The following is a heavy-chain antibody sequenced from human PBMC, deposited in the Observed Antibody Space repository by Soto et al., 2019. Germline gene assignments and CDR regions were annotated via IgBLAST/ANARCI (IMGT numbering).Heavy chain of an antibody. CDR2: IYSGGTT. J-gene: IGHJ4*02. CDR1: GFTVSSTY. V-gene: IGHV3-66*01. CDR3: GRNYYNDY. Sequence: EVQLVESGGDLVQPGGSLRLSCAASGFTVSSTYMTWVRQAPGKGLEWVSVIYSGGTTYYADSVKGRFAISRDNSKNTLYLQMNSLRAEDTAVYYCGRNYYNDYWGQGTLVTVSS.